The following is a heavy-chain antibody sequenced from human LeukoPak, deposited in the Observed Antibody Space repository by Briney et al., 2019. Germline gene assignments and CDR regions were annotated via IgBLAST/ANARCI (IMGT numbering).Heavy chain of an antibody. Sequence: ASVKVSCKASGYTFTSYAMNWVRQAPGQGLEWMGWINTNTGNPTYAQGFTGRFAFSLDTSVSTAYLQISSLKAEDTAVYYCAREMQGGYSYGSYNWFDPWGQGTLVTVSS. D-gene: IGHD5-18*01. V-gene: IGHV7-4-1*02. CDR2: INTNTGNP. CDR3: AREMQGGYSYGSYNWFDP. CDR1: GYTFTSYA. J-gene: IGHJ5*02.